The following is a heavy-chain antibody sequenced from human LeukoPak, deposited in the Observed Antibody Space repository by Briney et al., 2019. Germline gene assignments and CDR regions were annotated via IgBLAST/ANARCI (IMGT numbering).Heavy chain of an antibody. CDR1: GYSFTSYW. CDR3: ARWSSTYYYDGSGYADY. Sequence: GESLKISCKGSGYSFTSYWFGWLRQLPGKGLEWMGIIYPGDSDTRYSPSFQGQVTISAVKSISTAYLQWSSLKASDTAMYYCARWSSTYYYDGSGYADYWGQGTLVTVSS. J-gene: IGHJ4*02. V-gene: IGHV5-51*01. CDR2: IYPGDSDT. D-gene: IGHD3-22*01.